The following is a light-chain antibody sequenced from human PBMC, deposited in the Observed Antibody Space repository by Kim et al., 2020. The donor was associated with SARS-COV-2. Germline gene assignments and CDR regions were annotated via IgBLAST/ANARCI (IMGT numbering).Light chain of an antibody. Sequence: PGERATPSCRASQSVSNNYLAWYQQKPGQAPRLLIYGASDRATGIPDRFSGSGSGTDFTLTISRLEPEDFAVYYCHQYGSSPWTFGQGTKVDIK. J-gene: IGKJ1*01. CDR1: QSVSNNY. CDR3: HQYGSSPWT. CDR2: GAS. V-gene: IGKV3-20*01.